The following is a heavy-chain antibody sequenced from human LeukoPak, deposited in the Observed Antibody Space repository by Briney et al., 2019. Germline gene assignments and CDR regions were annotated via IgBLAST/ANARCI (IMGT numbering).Heavy chain of an antibody. CDR2: INPNTGGT. CDR1: GYTFTDNY. V-gene: IGHV1-2*02. Sequence: ASVKVSCKASGYTFTDNYIHWLRQAPGQGLEWMGWINPNTGGTNYAQKFQGRVTMTRDTSVNTAYMELYRLTSDDTAVYYCASTPSLNYFDYWGQGTLVTVSS. J-gene: IGHJ4*02. CDR3: ASTPSLNYFDY.